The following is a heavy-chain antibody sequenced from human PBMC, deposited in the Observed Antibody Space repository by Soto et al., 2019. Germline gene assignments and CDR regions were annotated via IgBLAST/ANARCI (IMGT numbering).Heavy chain of an antibody. V-gene: IGHV5-51*01. CDR2: IFPGDSDT. CDR3: PDGYSNGLDAFDL. J-gene: IGHJ3*01. CDR1: GYNFANFW. D-gene: IGHD5-12*01. Sequence: GESLKISCKGSGYNFANFWIGWVRQMPGKGLEWMGMIFPGDSDTKNSPSLEGQITMSVDKSDSSAYLQWRSLKASDTAIYYCPDGYSNGLDAFDLWGQGTMVTVSS.